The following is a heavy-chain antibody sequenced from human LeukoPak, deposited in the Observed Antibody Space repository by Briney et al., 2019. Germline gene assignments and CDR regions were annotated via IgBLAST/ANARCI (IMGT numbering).Heavy chain of an antibody. J-gene: IGHJ4*02. V-gene: IGHV1-18*01. Sequence: ASVKVSFKASGYTFTSYGFSWVRQAPGQGLELMGWSSAYNGNTNNAQKLQGRVTMTTDTSTSTAYMELRSLRSDDTAVYYCARGAQSIAAAGYFDYWGQGTLVTVSS. D-gene: IGHD6-13*01. CDR2: SSAYNGNT. CDR3: ARGAQSIAAAGYFDY. CDR1: GYTFTSYG.